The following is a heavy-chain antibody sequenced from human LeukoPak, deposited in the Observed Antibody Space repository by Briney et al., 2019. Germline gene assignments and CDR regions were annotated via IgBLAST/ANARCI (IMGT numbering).Heavy chain of an antibody. D-gene: IGHD6-13*01. Sequence: ASVKVSCKASGYTFTGYYMHWVRQAPGQGLEWMGRINPSGGSASYAQKFQGRVTMTRDTSTSTVYMELSSLRSEDTAVYYCARETDSSRWFDYWGQGTLVTVSS. J-gene: IGHJ4*02. V-gene: IGHV1-46*01. CDR1: GYTFTGYY. CDR2: INPSGGSA. CDR3: ARETDSSRWFDY.